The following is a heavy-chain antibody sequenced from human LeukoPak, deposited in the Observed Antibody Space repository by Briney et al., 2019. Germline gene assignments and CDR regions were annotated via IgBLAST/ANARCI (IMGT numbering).Heavy chain of an antibody. D-gene: IGHD3-9*01. CDR2: IYYSGST. V-gene: IGHV4-59*08. J-gene: IGHJ4*02. CDR3: ARHRSDLTYDY. CDR1: GGSISSYY. Sequence: KTSETLSLTCTVSGGSISSYYWSWIRQPPGKGLEWIGYIYYSGSTNYNPSLKSRVTISVDTSKNQFSLKLSSVTAADTAVYYCARHRSDLTYDYWGQGTLVTVSS.